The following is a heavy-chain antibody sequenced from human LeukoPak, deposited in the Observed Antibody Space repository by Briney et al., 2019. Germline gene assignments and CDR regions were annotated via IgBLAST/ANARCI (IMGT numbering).Heavy chain of an antibody. D-gene: IGHD3-22*01. V-gene: IGHV4-39*07. CDR1: GDSISSSSYY. Sequence: SETLSLTCTVSGDSISSSSYYWGWIRQPPGKGLEWIGSAYYRGSTYYNPSLKSRVTISVDTSKIQFSLKLSSVTAADTAVYYCARGSAYYYDSSGYYRAFDIWGQGTMVTVSS. CDR2: AYYRGST. CDR3: ARGSAYYYDSSGYYRAFDI. J-gene: IGHJ3*02.